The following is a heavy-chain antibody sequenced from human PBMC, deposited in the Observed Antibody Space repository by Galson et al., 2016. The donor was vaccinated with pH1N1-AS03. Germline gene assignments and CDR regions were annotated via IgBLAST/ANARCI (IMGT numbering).Heavy chain of an antibody. CDR1: GGSMNNNKW. CDR2: IYHSGNT. V-gene: IGHV4-4*02. J-gene: IGHJ2*01. D-gene: IGHD3-22*01. Sequence: ETLSLTCAVSGGSMNNNKWWNWVRQPPGKGLEWIGEIYHSGNTNYNPSLKSRVTISLDKSKNQFSLNLSSVTAAEKAVYYCARRGQGRLLNDCYDDSDYFSAWCFDLWGRGTLVTVSS. CDR3: ARRGQGRLLNDCYDDSDYFSAWCFDL.